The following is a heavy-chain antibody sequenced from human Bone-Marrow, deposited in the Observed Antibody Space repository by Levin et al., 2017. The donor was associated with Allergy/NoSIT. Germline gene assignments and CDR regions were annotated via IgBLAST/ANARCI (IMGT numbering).Heavy chain of an antibody. CDR1: GPSINIVRDF. J-gene: IGHJ4*02. Sequence: PSETLSLTCTVSGPSINIVRDFWGWVRQPPGKGLEWIGSISYSRTTYYNPSLRSRVTMSVDTSNNQFSLSLTSVTAADTAVYYCARHPTLLDIYYFDYWGQGALVTVSS. D-gene: IGHD2/OR15-2a*01. CDR3: ARHPTLLDIYYFDY. CDR2: ISYSRTT. V-gene: IGHV4-39*01.